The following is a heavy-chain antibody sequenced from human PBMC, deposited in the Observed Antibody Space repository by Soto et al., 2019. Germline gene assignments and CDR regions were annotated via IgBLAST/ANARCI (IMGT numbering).Heavy chain of an antibody. J-gene: IGHJ4*02. CDR2: ISSNGGST. CDR3: TADLPTPIPQVDH. Sequence: GGSLRLSCAASGFTFSSYSMHWVRQAPGKGLEYLSAISSNGGSTFYANSVKGRFTISRDNSKNTLYLQMNSLKTEDTAVYYCTADLPTPIPQVDHWGQGTLVTVSS. V-gene: IGHV3-64*01. D-gene: IGHD2-21*01. CDR1: GFTFSSYS.